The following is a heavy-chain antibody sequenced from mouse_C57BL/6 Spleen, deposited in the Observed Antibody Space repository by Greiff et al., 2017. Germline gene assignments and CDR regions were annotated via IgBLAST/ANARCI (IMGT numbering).Heavy chain of an antibody. Sequence: EVHLVESGGGLVQPGGSLKLSCAASGFTFSDYYMYWVRQTPEKRLEWVAYISNGGGSTYYPDTVKGRFTISRDNAKNTLYLQMSRLKSEDTAMYYCARRDYGSSPTRAMDYWGQGTSVTVSS. V-gene: IGHV5-12*01. CDR2: ISNGGGST. J-gene: IGHJ4*01. CDR3: ARRDYGSSPTRAMDY. CDR1: GFTFSDYY. D-gene: IGHD1-1*01.